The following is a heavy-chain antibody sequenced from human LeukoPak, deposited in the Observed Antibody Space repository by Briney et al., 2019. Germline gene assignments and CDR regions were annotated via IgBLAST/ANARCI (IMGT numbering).Heavy chain of an antibody. Sequence: QPGGSLRLSCAASGFTFSSYGMHWVRQAPGKGLEWVAVISYDGSNKYYADSVKGRFTISRDNSKNTLYLQMNSLRAEDTAVYYCATTYYYDSSGWEAFDIWGQGTMVTVSS. D-gene: IGHD3-22*01. V-gene: IGHV3-30*03. CDR3: ATTYYYDSSGWEAFDI. CDR2: ISYDGSNK. J-gene: IGHJ3*02. CDR1: GFTFSSYG.